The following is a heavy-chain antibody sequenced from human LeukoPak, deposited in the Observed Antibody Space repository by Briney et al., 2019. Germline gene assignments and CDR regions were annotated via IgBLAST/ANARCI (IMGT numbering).Heavy chain of an antibody. V-gene: IGHV3-9*01. CDR3: AKEPSQGIAAARSFDY. Sequence: GGSLRLSCAASGFTFDDYAMHWVRQAPGKGLEWVSGISWNSGSIGYADSVKGRFTISRDNAKNSLYLQMNSLRAEDTALYYCAKEPSQGIAAARSFDYWGQGTQVTVSS. CDR1: GFTFDDYA. D-gene: IGHD6-13*01. J-gene: IGHJ4*02. CDR2: ISWNSGSI.